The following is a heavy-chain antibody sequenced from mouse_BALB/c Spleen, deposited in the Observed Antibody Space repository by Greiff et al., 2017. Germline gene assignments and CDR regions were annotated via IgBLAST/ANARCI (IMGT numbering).Heavy chain of an antibody. CDR2: IWAGGST. CDR3: ARDKDGYDVWFAY. J-gene: IGHJ3*01. V-gene: IGHV2-9*02. D-gene: IGHD2-2*01. CDR1: GFSLTSYG. Sequence: VMLVESGPGLVAPSQSLSITCTVSGFSLTSYGVHWVRQPPGKGLEWLGVIWAGGSTNYNSALMSRLSISKDNSKSQVFLKMNSLQTDDTAMYYCARDKDGYDVWFAYWGQGTLVTVSA.